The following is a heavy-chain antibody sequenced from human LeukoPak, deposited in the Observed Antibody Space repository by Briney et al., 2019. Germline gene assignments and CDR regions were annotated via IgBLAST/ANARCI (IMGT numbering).Heavy chain of an antibody. CDR3: AGLREPQAAFDI. CDR2: IIPIFGTA. D-gene: IGHD1-26*01. Sequence: ASVKVSCKASGGTFSSYAISWVRQAPGQGLEWMGGIIPIFGTANYAQKFQGRVTITADESTSTAYMELSSLRSEDTAVYYCAGLREPQAAFDIWGQGTMVTVSS. CDR1: GGTFSSYA. J-gene: IGHJ3*02. V-gene: IGHV1-69*13.